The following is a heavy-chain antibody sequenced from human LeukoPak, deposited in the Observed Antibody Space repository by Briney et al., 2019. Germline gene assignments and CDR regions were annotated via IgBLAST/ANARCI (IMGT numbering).Heavy chain of an antibody. CDR3: ARGGRSTYFDWSPDY. CDR1: GFTFSDYS. V-gene: IGHV3-21*01. J-gene: IGHJ4*02. CDR2: ICSSSTYI. Sequence: GGSLRLSCAASGFTFSDYSMDWVRQAPGKGLEWVSSICSSSTYIYYADSVKGRFTISRDNARNSLYLQVNSLRADDTAVYYCARGGRSTYFDWSPDYWGQGTLVAVSS. D-gene: IGHD3-9*01.